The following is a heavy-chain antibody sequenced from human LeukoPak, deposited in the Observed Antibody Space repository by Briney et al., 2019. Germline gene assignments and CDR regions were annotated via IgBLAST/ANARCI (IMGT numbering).Heavy chain of an antibody. CDR2: ISYDGNNK. Sequence: PGGSLRLSCTAFGFTFSSYGIHWVRQAPGKGLEWVAVISYDGNNKDYADSVKGRFTISRENSKNTLFLQMNSLRTEDTAVYYCAKNDLWFGESQYGMDVWGQGTTVTVSS. J-gene: IGHJ6*02. V-gene: IGHV3-30*18. D-gene: IGHD3-10*01. CDR3: AKNDLWFGESQYGMDV. CDR1: GFTFSSYG.